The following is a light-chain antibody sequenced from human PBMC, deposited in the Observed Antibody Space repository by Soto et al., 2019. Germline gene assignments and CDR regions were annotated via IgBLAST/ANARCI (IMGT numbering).Light chain of an antibody. J-gene: IGLJ1*01. CDR1: SSDVGSYNL. CDR3: CSYAGSSTFI. Sequence: ALTQPASVSGSPGQSITISCTGTSSDVGSYNLVSWYQQHPGKAPKLMIYEVSKRPSGVSNRFSGPKSGNTASLTISGLQAEDEADYYCCSYAGSSTFIFGTGTKVTVL. V-gene: IGLV2-23*02. CDR2: EVS.